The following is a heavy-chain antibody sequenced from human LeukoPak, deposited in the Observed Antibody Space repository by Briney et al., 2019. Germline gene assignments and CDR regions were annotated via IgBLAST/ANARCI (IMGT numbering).Heavy chain of an antibody. V-gene: IGHV4-30-4*01. CDR3: ARENNDYGGKKAFDY. D-gene: IGHD4-23*01. J-gene: IGHJ4*02. CDR1: GGSSRSGDYF. CDR2: IHYSGNT. Sequence: SETLSLTCAVSGGSSRSGDYFWSWIRQPPGKGLEWIGHIHYSGNTYYNPSLRSRVSISVDTSKNQFSLKLSSVTAADTAVYYCARENNDYGGKKAFDYWGQGTLVTVSS.